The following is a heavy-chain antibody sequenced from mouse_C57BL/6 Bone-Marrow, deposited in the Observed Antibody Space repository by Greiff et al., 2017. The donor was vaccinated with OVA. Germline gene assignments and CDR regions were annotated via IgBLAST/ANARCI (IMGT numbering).Heavy chain of an antibody. J-gene: IGHJ4*01. D-gene: IGHD6-1*01. Sequence: VQLQQSGAELVRPGTSVKVSCKASGYAFTNYLIEWVKQRPGQGLEWIGVINPGSGGTNYNEKFKGKATLTADKSSSTAYMQLSSLTSEDSAVYFCARSSDYYAMDDWGQGTSVTVSS. CDR3: ARSSDYYAMDD. CDR1: GYAFTNYL. V-gene: IGHV1-54*01. CDR2: INPGSGGT.